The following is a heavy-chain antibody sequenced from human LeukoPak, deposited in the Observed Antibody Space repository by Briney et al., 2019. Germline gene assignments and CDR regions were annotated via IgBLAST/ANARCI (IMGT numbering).Heavy chain of an antibody. CDR3: ARPGRRSNSPHRYFDY. CDR2: INHSGST. D-gene: IGHD2/OR15-2a*01. CDR1: GGSFSGYY. Sequence: RSSETLSLTCAVYGGSFSGYYWSWIRQPPGKGLEWIGEINHSGSTNYNPSLKSRVTISVDTSKNQFSLKLSSVTAADTAVYYCARPGRRSNSPHRYFDYWGQGALVTVSS. J-gene: IGHJ4*02. V-gene: IGHV4-34*01.